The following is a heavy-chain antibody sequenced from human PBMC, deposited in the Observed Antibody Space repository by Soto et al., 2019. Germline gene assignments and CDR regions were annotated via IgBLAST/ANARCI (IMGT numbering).Heavy chain of an antibody. Sequence: SVKVSCKASGYTFTSYYMHWVRQAPGQGLEWMGRIIPILGIANYAQKFQGRVTITADKSTSTAYMELSSLRSEDTAVYYCARYTVTLDAFDIWGQGTMVTVS. CDR1: GYTFTSYY. V-gene: IGHV1-69*02. J-gene: IGHJ3*02. D-gene: IGHD4-17*01. CDR3: ARYTVTLDAFDI. CDR2: IIPILGIA.